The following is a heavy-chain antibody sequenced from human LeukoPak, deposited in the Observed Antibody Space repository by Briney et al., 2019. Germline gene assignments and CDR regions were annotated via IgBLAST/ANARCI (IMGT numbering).Heavy chain of an antibody. D-gene: IGHD3-10*01. CDR3: ARDYPRSYYYGSGIPGAFDI. CDR2: ISSSSYI. J-gene: IGHJ3*02. CDR1: GFTLSSYS. V-gene: IGHV3-21*01. Sequence: GGSLRLSCAASGFTLSSYSMNWVRQAPGKGLEWVSSISSSSYIYYADSVKGRFTISRDNAKNSLYLQMNSLRAEDTAVYYCARDYPRSYYYGSGIPGAFDIWGQGTMVTVSS.